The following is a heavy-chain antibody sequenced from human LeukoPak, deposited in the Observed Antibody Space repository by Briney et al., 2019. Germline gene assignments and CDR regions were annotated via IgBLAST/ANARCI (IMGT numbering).Heavy chain of an antibody. CDR1: GFTFSSTW. Sequence: GGSLRLFCAASGFTFSSTWMHWVRQVPGKELVWVARIESDGRRTTYAESVKGRFTISRDNAKNTLYLEMNSLRVEDTAVYYCARDWYHAIDYWGQGTLVTVSS. CDR2: IESDGRRT. J-gene: IGHJ4*02. D-gene: IGHD2-2*01. V-gene: IGHV3-74*03. CDR3: ARDWYHAIDY.